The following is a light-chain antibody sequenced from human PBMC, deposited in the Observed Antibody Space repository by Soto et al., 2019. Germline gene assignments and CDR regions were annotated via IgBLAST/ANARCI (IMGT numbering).Light chain of an antibody. J-gene: IGKJ3*01. Sequence: EILMTQSPGTLSVSPGERATLSCRASQSVSVNLAWYQQKPGQAPRLLIYGVSTRATGIPARFSGSESGTEFTLTISSLQSEDFAVSYCQQYNDWPFTFGPGTKVDIK. CDR1: QSVSVN. V-gene: IGKV3-15*01. CDR2: GVS. CDR3: QQYNDWPFT.